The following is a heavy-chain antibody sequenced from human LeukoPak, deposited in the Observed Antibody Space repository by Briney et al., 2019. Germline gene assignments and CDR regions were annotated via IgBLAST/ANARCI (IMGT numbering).Heavy chain of an antibody. CDR2: ISSSSSTI. D-gene: IGHD3-3*01. V-gene: IGHV3-48*01. CDR1: GFTFSSYS. CDR3: ATYYDFWSGYEYLRYFDY. Sequence: QPGGSLRLSCAASGFTFSSYSMNWVRQAPGKGLEWVSYISSSSSTIYYADSVKGRFTISRDNAKNSLYLQMNSLRAEDTAVYYRATYYDFWSGYEYLRYFDYWGQGTLVTVSS. J-gene: IGHJ4*02.